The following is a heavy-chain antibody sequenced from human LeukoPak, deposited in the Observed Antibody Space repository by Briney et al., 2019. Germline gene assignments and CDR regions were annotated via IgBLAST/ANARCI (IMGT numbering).Heavy chain of an antibody. CDR1: GYTFTSYY. Sequence: ASVKVSCKASGYTFTSYYMHWVRQAPGQGLEWMGIINPSGGSTSYAQKFQGRVTMTRDTSTSTVYMELSSLRSEDTAVYYCARGGIAAAGTYYFDYWGQGTLVTVSS. CDR2: INPSGGST. CDR3: ARGGIAAAGTYYFDY. V-gene: IGHV1-46*01. J-gene: IGHJ4*02. D-gene: IGHD6-13*01.